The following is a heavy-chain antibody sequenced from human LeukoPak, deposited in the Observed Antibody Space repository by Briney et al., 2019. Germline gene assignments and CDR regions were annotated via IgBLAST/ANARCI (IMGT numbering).Heavy chain of an antibody. CDR1: GFTFAGYA. CDR3: AKRDYFWSGDYYPLFDT. V-gene: IGHV3-23*01. J-gene: IGHJ4*02. D-gene: IGHD3-3*01. CDR2: ITGNGDST. Sequence: PGGSLRLSCAASGFTFAGYAMAWVRQAPGKGLNWVTGITGNGDSTYYADSVKGRFTISRDNSRNTLYLQMNSLRAEDTAVYYCAKRDYFWSGDYYPLFDTWGQGTLVTVSS.